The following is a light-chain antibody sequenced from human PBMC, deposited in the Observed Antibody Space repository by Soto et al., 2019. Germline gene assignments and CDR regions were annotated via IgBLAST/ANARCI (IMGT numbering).Light chain of an antibody. Sequence: EIVLTQSPGTLSLSPGERATLSCRASQSVSSSYLAWYQQKPGQAPRLLIYGASSRATGIPDRFSGSGSETDFTLTSSRLEPEDFAVYYCQQYGSPPWTFGQGTKVEIK. CDR1: QSVSSSY. CDR2: GAS. CDR3: QQYGSPPWT. J-gene: IGKJ1*01. V-gene: IGKV3-20*01.